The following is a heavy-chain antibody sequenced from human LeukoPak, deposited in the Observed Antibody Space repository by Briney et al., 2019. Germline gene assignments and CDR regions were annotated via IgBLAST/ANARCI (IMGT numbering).Heavy chain of an antibody. J-gene: IGHJ5*02. V-gene: IGHV5-51*01. CDR1: GYSFTSYW. CDR3: AAGGASAP. D-gene: IGHD3-16*01. CDR2: ISPGDSGI. Sequence: GESLKISCKGSGYSFTSYWIGWVRQMPGKGREWMGVISPGDSGIRYSPSFQGQVTISVDKSISTAYLQWSSLKASDSAMYYCAAGGASAPWGQGTLVTVSS.